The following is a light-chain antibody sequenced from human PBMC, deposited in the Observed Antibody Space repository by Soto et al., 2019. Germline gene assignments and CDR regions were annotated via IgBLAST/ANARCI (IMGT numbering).Light chain of an antibody. Sequence: QSALTQPASVSGSPGQSITISCTGTSSDVGGYNYVSWYQQHPGKAPKLMIYEVSNRPSGVSNRFSGSKSGNTASLTISGLQAEDEADYYCSSYTSRSTNWVFGGGTQLTVL. J-gene: IGLJ3*02. V-gene: IGLV2-14*01. CDR2: EVS. CDR1: SSDVGGYNY. CDR3: SSYTSRSTNWV.